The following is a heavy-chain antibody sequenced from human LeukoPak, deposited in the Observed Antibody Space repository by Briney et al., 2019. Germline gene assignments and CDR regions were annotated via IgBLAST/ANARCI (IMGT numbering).Heavy chain of an antibody. CDR1: KFTFSNYG. V-gene: IGHV3-30*18. J-gene: IGHJ4*02. CDR3: AKEYDSGGYGAYFDY. CDR2: ISFDGRTK. Sequence: GGSLRLSCTASKFTFSNYGMQWVRQAPGKGLEWVAVISFDGRTKYYADSVKGRFTLSRDNSRNTLDLQMNSLGPEDTAVYYCAKEYDSGGYGAYFDYWGRGTLVTVSS. D-gene: IGHD3-10*01.